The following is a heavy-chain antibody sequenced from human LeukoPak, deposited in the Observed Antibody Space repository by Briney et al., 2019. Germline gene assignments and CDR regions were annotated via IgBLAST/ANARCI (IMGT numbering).Heavy chain of an antibody. CDR1: GGSISSYY. J-gene: IGHJ5*02. D-gene: IGHD3-10*01. Sequence: SETLSLTCTVSGGSISSYYWSWIRQPAGKGLEWIGRIYTSGSTNYNPSLKSRVTMSVDTSKNQFSLKLSSVTAADTAVYYCARDDMVRGVMGGHWFDPWGQGTLVTVSS. CDR2: IYTSGST. CDR3: ARDDMVRGVMGGHWFDP. V-gene: IGHV4-4*07.